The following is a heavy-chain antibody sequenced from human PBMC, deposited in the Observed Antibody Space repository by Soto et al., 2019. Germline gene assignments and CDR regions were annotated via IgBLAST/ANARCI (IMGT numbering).Heavy chain of an antibody. D-gene: IGHD3-10*01. Sequence: GGSLRLSCAASGFTFSSYSMNWVRQTPGKGLEWVSYISSSSSTIYYADSVKGRFTISRDNAKNSLYLQMNSLRAEDTAVYYCARAIYGSGSYYYYYYMDVWGKGTTVTVSS. CDR1: GFTFSSYS. V-gene: IGHV3-48*01. CDR2: ISSSSSTI. CDR3: ARAIYGSGSYYYYYYMDV. J-gene: IGHJ6*03.